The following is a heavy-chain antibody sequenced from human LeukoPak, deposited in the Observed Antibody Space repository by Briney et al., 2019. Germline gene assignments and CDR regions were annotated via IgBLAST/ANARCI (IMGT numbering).Heavy chain of an antibody. CDR2: INQDGTEK. CDR3: AKDTPFGGN. J-gene: IGHJ4*02. Sequence: GGSLRLSCAASGFTFSSYWMSWVRQAPGEGLEWVAKINQDGTEKAYVDSVRGRFTISRDNAKNSLYLQMNSLRAEDTAVYYCAKDTPFGGNWGQGTLVTVSS. CDR1: GFTFSSYW. D-gene: IGHD1-26*01. V-gene: IGHV3-7*01.